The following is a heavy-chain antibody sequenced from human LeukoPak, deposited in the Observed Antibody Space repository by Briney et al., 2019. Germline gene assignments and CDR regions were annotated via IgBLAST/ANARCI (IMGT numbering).Heavy chain of an antibody. CDR2: INPSGDSP. V-gene: IGHV1-46*01. CDR3: AAGVAVAIHYYYGMDV. Sequence: ASVKVSCKASEYTFTSYYMHWVRQAPGQGLEWMGIINPSGDSPTYAQKFQGRLTMTRDTSTSTVYMELSSLRSEDTAVYYCAAGVAVAIHYYYGMDVWGQGTTVTVSS. CDR1: EYTFTSYY. J-gene: IGHJ6*02. D-gene: IGHD6-19*01.